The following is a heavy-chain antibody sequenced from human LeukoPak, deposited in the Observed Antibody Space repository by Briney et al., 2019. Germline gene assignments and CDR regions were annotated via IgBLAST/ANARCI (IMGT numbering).Heavy chain of an antibody. CDR2: ISGGGTTT. V-gene: IGHV3-23*01. D-gene: IGHD3-16*01. CDR3: VGSWG. CDR1: GFTFSSYE. Sequence: GALRLSCAASGFTFSSYEMNWVRQAPGKGLEWVSGISGGGTTTNYADSAKGRFTISRDNSNNTLYLEMKSLRADDTAVYYCVGSWGWGQGTLVTVSS. J-gene: IGHJ4*02.